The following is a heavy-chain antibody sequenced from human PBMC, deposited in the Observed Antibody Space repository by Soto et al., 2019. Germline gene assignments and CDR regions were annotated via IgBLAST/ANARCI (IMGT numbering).Heavy chain of an antibody. Sequence: QITLNESGPAQVKPRQTLTLTCTFSGFSLTTSGVGVGWIRQSPGRAPEWLALIYWDDDKRYSPSLKSRLTTTKDAYKTQVVLTMADLDPADTATYYCAHRVLRTVFGLVTTTAIYFDFWGQGTPVAVSS. CDR2: IYWDDDK. D-gene: IGHD3-3*01. V-gene: IGHV2-5*02. CDR1: GFSLTTSGVG. CDR3: AHRVLRTVFGLVTTTAIYFDF. J-gene: IGHJ4*02.